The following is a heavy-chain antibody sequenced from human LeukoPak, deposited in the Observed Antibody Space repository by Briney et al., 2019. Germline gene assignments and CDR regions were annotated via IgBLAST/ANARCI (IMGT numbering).Heavy chain of an antibody. CDR1: GFTFSSYG. D-gene: IGHD1-26*01. V-gene: IGHV3-23*01. J-gene: IGHJ4*02. CDR2: ISGSGGST. Sequence: PGGSLRLSCAASGFTFSSYGMSWVRQAPGKGLEWVSAISGSGGSTYYADSVKGRFTISRDNSKNTLYLQMNSLRAEDTAVYYCAKDLLEWELPSFDYWGQGTLVTVSS. CDR3: AKDLLEWELPSFDY.